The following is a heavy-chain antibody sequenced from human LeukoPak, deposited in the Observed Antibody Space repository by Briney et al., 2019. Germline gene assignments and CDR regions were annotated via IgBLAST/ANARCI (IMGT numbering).Heavy chain of an antibody. CDR1: GYTFTSYY. D-gene: IGHD1-26*01. Sequence: ASVKVSCKASGYTFTSYYMHWMRQAPGQGLEWMGIINPSGGSTNYAQKFQGRVTMTRDTSTSTVYMELSSLRSEDTAVYYCARVGSYEYHFDHWGQGTLVTVSS. J-gene: IGHJ4*02. CDR3: ARVGSYEYHFDH. V-gene: IGHV1-46*01. CDR2: INPSGGST.